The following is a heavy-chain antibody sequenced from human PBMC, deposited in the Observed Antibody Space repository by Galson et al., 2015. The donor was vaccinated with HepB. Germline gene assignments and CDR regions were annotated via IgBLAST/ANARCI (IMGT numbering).Heavy chain of an antibody. V-gene: IGHV3-73*01. J-gene: IGHJ6*02. Sequence: SLRLSCAASGFTFSVSAIHWVRQASGEGLEWVGRIRTKTNRYATAYAASVKGRFTISRDDSRNTAYLQMNSLKIEDTAVYFCTRLDYGMDAWGQGTTVTVSS. CDR3: TRLDYGMDA. CDR1: GFTFSVSA. CDR2: IRTKTNRYAT.